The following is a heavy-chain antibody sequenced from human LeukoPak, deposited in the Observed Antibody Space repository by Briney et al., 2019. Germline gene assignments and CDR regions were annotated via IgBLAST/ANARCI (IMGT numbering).Heavy chain of an antibody. CDR2: ISSSSSYI. CDR1: GFTFSGSA. D-gene: IGHD3-16*02. CDR3: AREPDYVWGSYRTYYYGMDV. V-gene: IGHV3-21*01. J-gene: IGHJ6*02. Sequence: GGSLRLSCAASGFTFSGSAMNWVRQAPANGLEWVSSISSSSSYIYYADSVKGRFTISRDNAKNSLYLQMNSLRAEDTAVYYCAREPDYVWGSYRTYYYGMDVWGQGTTVTVSS.